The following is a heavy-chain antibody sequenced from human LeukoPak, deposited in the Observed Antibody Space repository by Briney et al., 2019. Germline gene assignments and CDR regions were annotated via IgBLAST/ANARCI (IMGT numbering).Heavy chain of an antibody. V-gene: IGHV1-18*01. CDR3: ATAFGIYDFWSGPIIYGMDV. Sequence: ASVKVSCKASGYTFNKYGISWVRQAPGQGLEWMGWISAYNGDTNYAQQFQGRVTMTRNTSISTAYMELSSLRSEDTAVYYCATAFGIYDFWSGPIIYGMDVWGQGTTVTVSS. J-gene: IGHJ6*02. CDR1: GYTFNKYG. D-gene: IGHD3-3*01. CDR2: ISAYNGDT.